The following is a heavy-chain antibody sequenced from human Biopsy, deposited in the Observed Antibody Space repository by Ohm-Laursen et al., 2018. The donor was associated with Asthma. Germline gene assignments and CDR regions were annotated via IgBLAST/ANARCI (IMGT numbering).Heavy chain of an antibody. CDR2: IYYSGST. CDR1: GGSISDYY. Sequence: SDTLSLTCIVSGGSISDYYKTWFRQPPGKGLEWIGYIYYSGSTNYNPSLKSRVTISEDTSKNQFSLKLTSVTAADTAVYYCARGVITNWFDPWGQGTLVTVSS. D-gene: IGHD3-16*02. CDR3: ARGVITNWFDP. J-gene: IGHJ5*02. V-gene: IGHV4-59*07.